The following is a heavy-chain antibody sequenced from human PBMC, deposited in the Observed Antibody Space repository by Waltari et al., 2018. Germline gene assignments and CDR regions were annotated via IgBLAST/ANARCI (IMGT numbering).Heavy chain of an antibody. D-gene: IGHD3-3*01. Sequence: QLPLQESGPGLVKPSETLSLTCTVSGGSISSSSYYWGWIRQPPGKGLEWIGSIYYSGSTYYNPSLKSRVTISVDTSKNQFSLKLSSVTAADTAVYYCARHDRNYDFSPGGFDYWGQGTPVTVSS. V-gene: IGHV4-39*07. CDR1: GGSISSSSYY. CDR2: IYYSGST. CDR3: ARHDRNYDFSPGGFDY. J-gene: IGHJ4*02.